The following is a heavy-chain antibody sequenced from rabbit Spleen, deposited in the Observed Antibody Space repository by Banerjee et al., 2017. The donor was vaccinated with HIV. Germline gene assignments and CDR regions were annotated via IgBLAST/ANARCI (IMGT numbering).Heavy chain of an antibody. J-gene: IGHJ4*01. Sequence: QEQLKESGGGLVQPGGSLTLSCKGSGFDFSNKAVMCWVRQAPGKGLEWIACINAITGKAVYASWAKGRFTFSKTSSTTVTLQMTSLTAADTATYFCARNFDLWGPGTLVTVS. CDR1: GFDFSNKAV. CDR3: ARNFDL. V-gene: IGHV1S45*01. CDR2: INAITGKA.